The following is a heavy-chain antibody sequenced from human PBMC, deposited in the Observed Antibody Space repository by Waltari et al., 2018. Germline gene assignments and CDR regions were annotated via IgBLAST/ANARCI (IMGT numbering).Heavy chain of an antibody. CDR3: ARASYSSGLDY. CDR2: IDHSGST. D-gene: IGHD6-19*01. Sequence: QVQLQQWGAGLLKPSETLSLTCAVYGGSFSGYYWSWIRQPPGKGLEWIGEIDHSGSTNYNPALKSRVTISVDTSKNQFSLKLSSVTAADTAVYYWARASYSSGLDYWGQGTLVTVSS. J-gene: IGHJ4*02. CDR1: GGSFSGYY. V-gene: IGHV4-34*01.